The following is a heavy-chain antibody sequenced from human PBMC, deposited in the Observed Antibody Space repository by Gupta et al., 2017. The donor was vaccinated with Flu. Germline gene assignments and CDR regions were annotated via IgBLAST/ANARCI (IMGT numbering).Heavy chain of an antibody. CDR1: GFTVSRNY. Sequence: ELQLVESGGGLVQPGGSLRLSCAASGFTVSRNYMSWVRQPPGKGLEWVSVIYSGGSTYYADSVKGRFTISRHNSKNTLYLQTNSLRAEDTAVYYCARGTYYYDSSGYYGWYFDLWGRGTLVTVSS. D-gene: IGHD3-22*01. J-gene: IGHJ2*01. V-gene: IGHV3-53*04. CDR3: ARGTYYYDSSGYYGWYFDL. CDR2: IYSGGST.